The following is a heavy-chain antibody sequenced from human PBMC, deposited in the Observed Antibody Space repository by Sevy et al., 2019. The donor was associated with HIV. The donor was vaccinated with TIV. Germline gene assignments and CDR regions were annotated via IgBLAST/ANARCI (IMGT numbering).Heavy chain of an antibody. CDR3: ARAHYSGYSSGWYDYFDY. D-gene: IGHD6-19*01. Sequence: ASVKVSCKASGYTFTSYDINWVRQATGHGLEWMGWMNPNSGNTGYAQKFQGRVTMTRNTSISTAYMELSSLGSEDTAVYYCARAHYSGYSSGWYDYFDYWGQGTLVTVPS. CDR1: GYTFTSYD. CDR2: MNPNSGNT. V-gene: IGHV1-8*01. J-gene: IGHJ4*02.